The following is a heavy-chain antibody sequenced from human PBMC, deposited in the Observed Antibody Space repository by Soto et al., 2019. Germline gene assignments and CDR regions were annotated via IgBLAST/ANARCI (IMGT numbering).Heavy chain of an antibody. CDR3: ARLIGNSWLDS. CDR1: GGSISSYY. J-gene: IGHJ5*01. Sequence: SETLSLTCTVSGGSISSYYWSWIRQPPGKGLEWIGYIYYSGITNYNPSLKSRVTISVDTSKNQFSLKLSSVTAADTAVYYCARLIGNSWLDSWGQGTLVTVSS. D-gene: IGHD2-8*01. CDR2: IYYSGIT. V-gene: IGHV4-59*01.